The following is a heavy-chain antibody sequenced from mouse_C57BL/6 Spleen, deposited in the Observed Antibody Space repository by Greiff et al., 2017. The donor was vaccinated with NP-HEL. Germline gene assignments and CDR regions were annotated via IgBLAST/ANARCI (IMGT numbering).Heavy chain of an antibody. J-gene: IGHJ4*01. CDR3: ARFEDGYLLSNAMDY. Sequence: VQLQQPGAELVKPGASVKLSCKASGYTFTSYWMHWVKQRPGRGLEWIGRIDPNRGGTKYNEKFQSKATLTVDKPSSAAYMQLSSLTSEDSAVYYCARFEDGYLLSNAMDYGGQGTSVTVSS. CDR1: GYTFTSYW. V-gene: IGHV1-72*01. CDR2: IDPNRGGT. D-gene: IGHD2-3*01.